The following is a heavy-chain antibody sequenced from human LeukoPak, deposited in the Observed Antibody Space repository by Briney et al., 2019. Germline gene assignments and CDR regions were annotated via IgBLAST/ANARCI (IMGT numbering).Heavy chain of an antibody. CDR2: FDPEDGET. CDR1: GYTLTELS. V-gene: IGHV1-24*01. CDR3: ATHDYGRYSLRAEYFQH. D-gene: IGHD4-17*01. J-gene: IGHJ1*01. Sequence: ASVKVSCKVSGYTLTELSMHWVRQAPGKGLEWMGGFDPEDGETIYAQKFRGRVTMTEDTSTDTAYMELSSLRSEDTAVYYCATHDYGRYSLRAEYFQHWGQGTLVTVSS.